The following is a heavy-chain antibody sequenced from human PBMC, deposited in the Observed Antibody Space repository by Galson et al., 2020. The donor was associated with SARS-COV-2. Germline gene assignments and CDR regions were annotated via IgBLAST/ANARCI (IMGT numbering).Heavy chain of an antibody. D-gene: IGHD2-21*02. CDR3: ARAGPYCGGDCYSGLREDYYYGMDV. J-gene: IGHJ6*02. CDR2: IYYSGST. Sequence: SETLSLTCTVSGGSISSGGYYWSWIRQHPGKGLEWIGYIYYSGSTYYNPSLKSRVTISVDTSKNQFSLKLSSVTAADTAVYYCARAGPYCGGDCYSGLREDYYYGMDVWGQGTTVTVSS. CDR1: GGSISSGGYY. V-gene: IGHV4-31*03.